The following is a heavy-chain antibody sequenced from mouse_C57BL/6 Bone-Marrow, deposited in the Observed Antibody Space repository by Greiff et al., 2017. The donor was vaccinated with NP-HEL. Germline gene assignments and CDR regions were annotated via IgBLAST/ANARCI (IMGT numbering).Heavy chain of an antibody. CDR1: GFTFSSYA. D-gene: IGHD1-1*01. Sequence: EVKLVESGGGLVKPGGSLKLSCAASGFTFSSYAMSWVRQTPEKRLEWVATISDGGSYTYYPDNVKGRFTISRDNAKNNLYLQMSYLKSEDTAMYYCARDLTTVVAPSYWYFDVWGTGTTVTVSS. J-gene: IGHJ1*03. CDR3: ARDLTTVVAPSYWYFDV. CDR2: ISDGGSYT. V-gene: IGHV5-4*01.